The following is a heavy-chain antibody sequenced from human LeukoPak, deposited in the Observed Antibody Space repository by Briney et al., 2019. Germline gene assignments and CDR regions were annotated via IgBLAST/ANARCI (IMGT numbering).Heavy chain of an antibody. V-gene: IGHV3-30*02. D-gene: IGHD2-21*01. CDR3: AKDTQSYCGGDCYVDY. CDR2: IRYDGSNK. J-gene: IGHJ4*02. CDR1: KFTFSSYG. Sequence: GGSLRLSCVASKFTFSSYGMHWVRQAPGKGLEWVAFIRYDGSNKYYADSVKGRFTISRDNSKNTLYLQMNSLRAEDTAVYYCAKDTQSYCGGDCYVDYWGQGTLVTVSS.